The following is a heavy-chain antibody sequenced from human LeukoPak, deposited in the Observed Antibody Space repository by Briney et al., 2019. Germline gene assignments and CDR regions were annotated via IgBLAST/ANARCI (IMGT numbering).Heavy chain of an antibody. CDR1: GVSISSSNSY. J-gene: IGHJ4*02. V-gene: IGHV4-39*01. CDR2: IYYSGNT. D-gene: IGHD3-22*01. CDR3: VRRDDSSGYHKIFDY. Sequence: PSETLSLTCTVSGVSISSSNSYWGWIRQPPGKGLEWIDSIYYSGNTYYNPSLKSRVTISIDTSKNQFYLKLSSLTAADTAVYYCVRRDDSSGYHKIFDYWGPGTLATVSS.